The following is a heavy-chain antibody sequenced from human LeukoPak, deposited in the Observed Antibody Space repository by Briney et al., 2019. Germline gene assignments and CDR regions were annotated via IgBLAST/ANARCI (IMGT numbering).Heavy chain of an antibody. CDR2: VSSDGGTT. D-gene: IGHD3-3*02. J-gene: IGHJ4*02. Sequence: GTSLRLSCAASGFTFSSHGIHWVRQAPGKGLQWVAVVSSDGGTTYYADSVKGRFTISRDNARNSLDLQMNSLRAEDTGVYYCARDPFSDWGQGTLVTVSS. V-gene: IGHV3-30*03. CDR3: ARDPFSD. CDR1: GFTFSSHG.